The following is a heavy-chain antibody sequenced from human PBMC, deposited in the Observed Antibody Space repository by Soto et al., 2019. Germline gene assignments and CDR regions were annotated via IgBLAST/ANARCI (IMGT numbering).Heavy chain of an antibody. D-gene: IGHD3-10*01. CDR2: ISAYNGNT. V-gene: IGHV1-18*01. CDR1: GYTFTSYG. CDR3: ARRFGEYGSRYYFDY. Sequence: ASVKVSCKASGYTFTSYGISWVRQAPGQGLEWMGWISAYNGNTNYAQKLQGRVTMTTDTSTSTAYMELRSLRSDDTAVYYCARRFGEYGSRYYFDYWGQGTLVTVSS. J-gene: IGHJ4*02.